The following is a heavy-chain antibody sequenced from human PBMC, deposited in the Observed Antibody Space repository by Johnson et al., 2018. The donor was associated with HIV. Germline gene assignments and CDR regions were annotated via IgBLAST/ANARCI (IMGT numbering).Heavy chain of an antibody. CDR2: IWYGGSNK. CDR1: GFTFSSYG. CDR3: AKFASKNRWSGYSTSEGFDI. J-gene: IGHJ3*02. D-gene: IGHD3-3*01. V-gene: IGHV3-33*06. Sequence: QVQLVESGGGVVQPGRSLRLSCAASGFTFSSYGMHWVRQAPGKGLEWVAVIWYGGSNKNYADSVKGRFTISRDNSKNTLYLELNSLRAEDTAVYYCAKFASKNRWSGYSTSEGFDIWGKGTVVTVSS.